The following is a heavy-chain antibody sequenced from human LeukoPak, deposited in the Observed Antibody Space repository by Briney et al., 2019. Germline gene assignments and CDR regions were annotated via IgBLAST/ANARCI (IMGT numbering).Heavy chain of an antibody. CDR1: GFTFSSYA. CDR2: ISGSGGST. D-gene: IGHD6-6*01. V-gene: IGHV3-23*01. CDR3: AKDWGIAARRYYYYGMDV. J-gene: IGHJ6*02. Sequence: GGSLRLSCAASGFTFSSYAMSWVRQAPGKGLEWVSAISGSGGSTYYADSGKGRFTISRDNSKNTLYLQMNSLRAEDTAVYYCAKDWGIAARRYYYYGMDVWGQGTTVTVSS.